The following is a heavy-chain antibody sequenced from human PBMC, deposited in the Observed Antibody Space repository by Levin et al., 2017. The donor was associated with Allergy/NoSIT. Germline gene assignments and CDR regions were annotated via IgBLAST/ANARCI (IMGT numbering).Heavy chain of an antibody. CDR2: ITYDGSNK. J-gene: IGHJ3*02. V-gene: IGHV3-30*18. CDR3: AKDGTYYDSSGYYPDAFDI. Sequence: PGGSLRLSCAASGFTFSSYGMHWVRQAPGKGLEWVAVITYDGSNKYYADSVKGRFTISRDNSKNTLYLQMNSLRAEDTAVYYCAKDGTYYDSSGYYPDAFDIWGQGTMVTVSS. D-gene: IGHD3-22*01. CDR1: GFTFSSYG.